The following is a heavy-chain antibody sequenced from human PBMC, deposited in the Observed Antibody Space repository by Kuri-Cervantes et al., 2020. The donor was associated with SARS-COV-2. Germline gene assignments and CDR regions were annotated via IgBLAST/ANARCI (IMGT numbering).Heavy chain of an antibody. Sequence: ASVKVSCKASGYTFTGYYMHWVRQAPGQGLEWMGWINPNSGGTNYAQKFQGWVTMTRDTSISTAYMELSRLRSDDTAVYYCARDQYLLLLSGYYCYYGMDVWGQGTTVTVSS. J-gene: IGHJ6*02. CDR2: INPNSGGT. V-gene: IGHV1-2*04. CDR1: GYTFTGYY. D-gene: IGHD2-21*01. CDR3: ARDQYLLLLSGYYCYYGMDV.